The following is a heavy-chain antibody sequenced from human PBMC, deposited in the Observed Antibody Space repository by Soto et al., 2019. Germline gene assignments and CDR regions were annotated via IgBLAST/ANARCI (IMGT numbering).Heavy chain of an antibody. D-gene: IGHD6-19*01. CDR3: ARGPGSSDWRFSYYYMDV. CDR1: FTSYD. V-gene: IGHV1-8*01. CDR2: MNPNSGNT. Sequence: QVQLVQSGAEVKKPGASVKVSCTFTSYDINWVRQATGQGLEWMAWMNPNSGNTRYAQKFQGRVTMTRNTSNFTAYMELSSVRSEDTAVYYLARGPGSSDWRFSYYYMDVWGQVTTVTVSS. J-gene: IGHJ6*02.